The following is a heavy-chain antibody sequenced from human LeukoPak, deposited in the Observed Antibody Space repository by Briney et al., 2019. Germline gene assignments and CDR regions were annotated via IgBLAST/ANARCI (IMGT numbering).Heavy chain of an antibody. Sequence: SSETPSLTCAVYGGSFSGYYWSWIRQPPGKGLEWIGEINHSGSTNYNPSLKSRVTISVDTSKNQFSLKLSSVTAADTAVYYCARGRWFGELLWGFFDYWGQGTLVTVSS. J-gene: IGHJ4*02. CDR2: INHSGST. CDR3: ARGRWFGELLWGFFDY. CDR1: GGSFSGYY. V-gene: IGHV4-34*01. D-gene: IGHD3-10*01.